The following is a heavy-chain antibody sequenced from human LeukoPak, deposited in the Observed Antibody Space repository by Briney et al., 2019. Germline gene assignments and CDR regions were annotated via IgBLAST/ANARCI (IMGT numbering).Heavy chain of an antibody. Sequence: GGSLRLSCAASGFTFSSYSMNWVRQAPGKGLEWVSSISSSSYIYYADSVKGRFTISRDNAKNSLYLQMNSLRAEDTAVYYCAGPFYGSGSYFLYGYWGQGTLVTVSS. CDR3: AGPFYGSGSYFLYGY. CDR1: GFTFSSYS. J-gene: IGHJ4*02. CDR2: ISSSSYI. D-gene: IGHD3-10*01. V-gene: IGHV3-21*01.